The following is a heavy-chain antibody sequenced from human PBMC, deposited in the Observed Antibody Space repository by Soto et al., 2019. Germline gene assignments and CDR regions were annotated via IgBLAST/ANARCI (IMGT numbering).Heavy chain of an antibody. J-gene: IGHJ3*02. V-gene: IGHV4-39*02. CDR2: IYSSGTA. CDR1: GGSVDTYSYY. Sequence: PSETLSLTCIVSGGSVDTYSYYWGWFRQPPGRGLEWIGNIYSSGTAYYNPSLHSRVTISVDTSTNHVSLKLTSVTAADTAVYSCARRALSYGSGTYYAFDIWGRGTMVTVSS. D-gene: IGHD3-10*01. CDR3: ARRALSYGSGTYYAFDI.